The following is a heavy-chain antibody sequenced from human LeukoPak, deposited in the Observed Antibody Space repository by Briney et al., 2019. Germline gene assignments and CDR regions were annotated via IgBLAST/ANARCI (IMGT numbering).Heavy chain of an antibody. V-gene: IGHV3-21*01. CDR3: ARFIAAPYYFDY. J-gene: IGHJ4*02. Sequence: GGSLRLSCAASGFTFDDYGMSWVRQAPGKGLEWVSFISSSRSYIYYADSVKGRFTISRDNAKNSLYLQMNSLRAEDTAVYYCARFIAAPYYFDYWGRGTLVTVSS. D-gene: IGHD6-13*01. CDR1: GFTFDDYG. CDR2: ISSSRSYI.